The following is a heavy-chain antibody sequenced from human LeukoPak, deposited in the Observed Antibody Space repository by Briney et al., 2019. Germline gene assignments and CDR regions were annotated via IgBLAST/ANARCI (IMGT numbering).Heavy chain of an antibody. J-gene: IGHJ4*02. CDR1: GGTFSSYA. CDR3: ARDSEVRRNLWHY. Sequence: SVKVSCKASGGTFSSYAISWVRQAPGQGLEWMGGIIPIFGTAKYAQKFQGRVTIIADESTSTVYMELSGLRSEDTAIYYCARDSEVRRNLWHYWGQGTLVTVSS. D-gene: IGHD3-10*01. V-gene: IGHV1-69*01. CDR2: IIPIFGTA.